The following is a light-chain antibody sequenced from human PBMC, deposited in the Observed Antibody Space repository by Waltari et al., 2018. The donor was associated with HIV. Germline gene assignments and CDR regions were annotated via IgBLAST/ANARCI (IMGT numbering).Light chain of an antibody. CDR3: QQYYSTPRT. CDR1: PSVLYSSNNKNY. J-gene: IGKJ1*01. CDR2: WAS. V-gene: IGKV4-1*01. Sequence: IVMTQSPDSLAVSLGARATITCKSSPSVLYSSNNKNYLAWYQQKPGQPPKLLIYWASTRESGVPDRFSGSGSGTDFTLTISSLQAEDVAVYYCQQYYSTPRTFGQGTKVEIK.